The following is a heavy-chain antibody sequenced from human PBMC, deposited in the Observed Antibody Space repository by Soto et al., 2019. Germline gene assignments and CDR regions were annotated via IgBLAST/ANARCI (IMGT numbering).Heavy chain of an antibody. J-gene: IGHJ4*02. V-gene: IGHV4-59*08. CDR3: ARHDLEQTGFTFDY. CDR1: GGSISSYY. D-gene: IGHD7-27*01. CDR2: IYYSGST. Sequence: SETLSLTCTVSGGSISSYYWSWIRQPPGKGLEWIGYIYYSGSTNYNPSLKSRVTISVDTSKNQFSLKLSSVTAADTAVYYCARHDLEQTGFTFDYWGQGTLVTVSS.